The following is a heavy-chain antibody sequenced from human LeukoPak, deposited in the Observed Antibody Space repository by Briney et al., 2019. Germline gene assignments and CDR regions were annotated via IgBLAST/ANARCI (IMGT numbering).Heavy chain of an antibody. Sequence: SETLSLTCAVYGGSFSGYYWSWIRQPPGKGLEWIGYIHYSGSTNYNPSLKSRVTISVDTSKNQFSLQLNSVTPEDTAVYYCARGGSSWCNWFDPWGQGTLVTVSS. CDR2: IHYSGST. CDR1: GGSFSGYY. V-gene: IGHV4-34*01. D-gene: IGHD6-13*01. CDR3: ARGGSSWCNWFDP. J-gene: IGHJ5*02.